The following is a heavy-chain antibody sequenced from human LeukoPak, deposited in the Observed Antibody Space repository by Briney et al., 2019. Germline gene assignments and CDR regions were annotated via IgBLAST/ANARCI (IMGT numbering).Heavy chain of an antibody. J-gene: IGHJ4*02. Sequence: SETLSLTCDVSGVSINTCCYYWTWIRQPPGRGLGWIGYKYYSGSTRYNSSLRSRLTISLDTSKNQFSLSLTSVTAADTAVYYCARGRSYGFDFDSWGPGTLVIVSS. CDR2: KYYSGST. CDR3: ARGRSYGFDFDS. CDR1: GVSINTCCYY. D-gene: IGHD5-18*01. V-gene: IGHV4-61*01.